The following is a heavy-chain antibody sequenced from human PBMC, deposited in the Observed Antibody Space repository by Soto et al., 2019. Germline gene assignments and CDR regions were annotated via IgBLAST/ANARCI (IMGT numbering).Heavy chain of an antibody. D-gene: IGHD1-26*01. V-gene: IGHV3-48*01. CDR2: ITDSSDTV. CDR1: GFSFSNYN. J-gene: IGHJ2*01. CDR3: ASLGGTSRLWYFDL. Sequence: GGSLRLSCVASGFSFSNYNMNWVRQAPGKGLEWVSYITDSSDTVHYADSVRGRFTISRGNAESSLYLQMNSLRAEDTGLYYCASLGGTSRLWYFDLWGRGTLVTVSS.